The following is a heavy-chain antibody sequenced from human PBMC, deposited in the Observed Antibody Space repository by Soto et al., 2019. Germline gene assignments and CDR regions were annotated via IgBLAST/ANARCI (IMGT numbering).Heavy chain of an antibody. CDR2: INHSGST. Sequence: SETLSLTCAVYGGSFSGYYWSWIRQPPGKGLEWIGEINHSGSTNYNPSLKSRVTISVDTSKNQFSLKLSSVTAADTAVYYCARVPRAYYSNNVDYWGQGTLVTVSS. V-gene: IGHV4-34*01. CDR3: ARVPRAYYSNNVDY. D-gene: IGHD4-4*01. J-gene: IGHJ4*02. CDR1: GGSFSGYY.